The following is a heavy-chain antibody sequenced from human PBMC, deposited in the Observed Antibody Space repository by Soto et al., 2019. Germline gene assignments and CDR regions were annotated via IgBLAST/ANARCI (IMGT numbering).Heavy chain of an antibody. CDR1: GFTFSSYA. D-gene: IGHD1-26*01. J-gene: IGHJ4*02. CDR2: ISGSGGST. Sequence: EVPLLEFGGGWVQPGGSLRLSCAASGFTFSSYAMNWVRQAPGKGLEWVSVISGSGGSTYYADSVKGRFSISRDSSKNTLYLQMNSLRAEDTAVYYCAKRGSGSYFDYWGQGTLVTVSS. V-gene: IGHV3-23*01. CDR3: AKRGSGSYFDY.